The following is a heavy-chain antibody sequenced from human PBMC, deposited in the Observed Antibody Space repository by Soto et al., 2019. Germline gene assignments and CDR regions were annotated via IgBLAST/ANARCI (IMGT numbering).Heavy chain of an antibody. CDR3: HTVAGIELDY. J-gene: IGHJ4*02. D-gene: IGHD6-19*01. V-gene: IGHV4-39*01. Sequence: SETLSLTCTVSGGSISSSSYCWGWIRQPPGKGLEWIGSIYYSGSTYYNPSLKSRVTISVDTSKNQFSLKLSSVTAADTAVYYCHTVAGIELDYWGQGTLVTVSS. CDR2: IYYSGST. CDR1: GGSISSSSYC.